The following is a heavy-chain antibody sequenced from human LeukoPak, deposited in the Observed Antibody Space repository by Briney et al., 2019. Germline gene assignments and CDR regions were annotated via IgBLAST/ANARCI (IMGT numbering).Heavy chain of an antibody. CDR2: INHSGST. D-gene: IGHD3-3*01. V-gene: IGHV4-34*01. J-gene: IGHJ5*02. CDR1: GGSFSGYY. Sequence: PSETLSLTCAVYGGSFSGYYWSWIRQPPGKGLEWIGEINHSGSTNYNPSLKSRVTISVDTSKNQFSLKLSSVTAADTAVYYCARAWSAGGRWFDPWGQGTLVTVSS. CDR3: ARAWSAGGRWFDP.